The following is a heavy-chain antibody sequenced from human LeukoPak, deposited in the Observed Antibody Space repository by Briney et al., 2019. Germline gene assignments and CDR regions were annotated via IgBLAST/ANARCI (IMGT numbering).Heavy chain of an antibody. CDR1: GFSFDDYA. D-gene: IGHD4-17*01. V-gene: IGHV3-9*01. CDR2: ISWNSGTI. Sequence: GGSLRLSCAPAGFSFDDYAMQWVRKAPGKGLEWVSSISWNSGTIDYADSVKGRFTISRDNAKNSLYLQMNSLRAEDTAVYYCARDRTTVTTRVDYWGQGTLVTVSS. J-gene: IGHJ4*02. CDR3: ARDRTTVTTRVDY.